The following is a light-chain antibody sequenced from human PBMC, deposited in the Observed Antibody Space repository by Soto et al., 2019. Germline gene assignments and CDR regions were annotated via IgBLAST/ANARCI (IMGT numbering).Light chain of an antibody. V-gene: IGLV2-8*01. CDR1: SSDIGGYNY. J-gene: IGLJ3*02. Sequence: QSALTQPPSASGSPGQSVTISCTGTSSDIGGYNYVSWYQQHPGKAPKLIIYEVSKRPSGVPDRFPGSKSGNTASLTVSGLQAEDEADYYCTSYAGSNNLVFAGGTKLTVL. CDR2: EVS. CDR3: TSYAGSNNLV.